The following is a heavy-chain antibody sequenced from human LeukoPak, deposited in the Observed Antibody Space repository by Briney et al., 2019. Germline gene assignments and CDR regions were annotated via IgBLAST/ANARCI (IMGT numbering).Heavy chain of an antibody. V-gene: IGHV3-66*01. D-gene: IGHD3-10*01. CDR2: IYSGGST. Sequence: PGVFLRLSCAASGFTFSSYAMSWVRQAPGKGLEWVSVIYSGGSTYYADSVKGRFTISRDNSKNTLYLQMNSLRAEDTAVYYCARDSLLRLWFRSWGQGTLVTVSS. CDR1: GFTFSSYA. CDR3: ARDSLLRLWFRS. J-gene: IGHJ4*02.